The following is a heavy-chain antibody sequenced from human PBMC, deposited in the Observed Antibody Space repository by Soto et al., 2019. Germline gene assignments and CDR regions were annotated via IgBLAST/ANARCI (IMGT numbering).Heavy chain of an antibody. Sequence: RLSCAASGFTFSSYGMHWVRQAPGKGLEWVAVIWYDGSNKYYADSVKGRFTISRDNSKNTLYLQMNSLRAEDTAVYYCARDQGIAAAGTGIGYGMDVWGQGTTVTVSS. J-gene: IGHJ6*02. CDR3: ARDQGIAAAGTGIGYGMDV. D-gene: IGHD6-13*01. V-gene: IGHV3-33*01. CDR2: IWYDGSNK. CDR1: GFTFSSYG.